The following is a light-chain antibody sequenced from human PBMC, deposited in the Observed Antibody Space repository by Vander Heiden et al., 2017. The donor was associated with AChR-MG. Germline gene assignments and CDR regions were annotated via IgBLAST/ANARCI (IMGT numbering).Light chain of an antibody. CDR3: PHVKHYDT. V-gene: IGKV1D-13*01. CDR2: DAS. J-gene: IGKJ3*01. Sequence: AIQLTQSPSSLSGSVGDRVPNTCRESQGISSDLAWYQHKPGKPPKLLIYDASNFGIGVPSRFSGSGSGTEFTFTITSLQPEDFATYYCPHVKHYDTFGGGTKVDIK. CDR1: QGISSD.